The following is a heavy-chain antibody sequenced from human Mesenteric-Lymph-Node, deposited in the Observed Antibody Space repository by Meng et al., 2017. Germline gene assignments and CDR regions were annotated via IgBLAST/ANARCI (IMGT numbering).Heavy chain of an antibody. CDR2: IYPGDSDT. CDR3: ARLNLHTIYDYVWGSYRRNWFDP. J-gene: IGHJ5*02. CDR1: GYSFTSYW. Sequence: GESLKISCKGSGYSFTSYWIGWVRQMPGKGLEWMGIIYPGDSDTRYSPSFQGQVTISADKSISTAYLQWSSLKASDTAMYYCARLNLHTIYDYVWGSYRRNWFDPWGQGTLVTVSS. V-gene: IGHV5-51*01. D-gene: IGHD3-16*02.